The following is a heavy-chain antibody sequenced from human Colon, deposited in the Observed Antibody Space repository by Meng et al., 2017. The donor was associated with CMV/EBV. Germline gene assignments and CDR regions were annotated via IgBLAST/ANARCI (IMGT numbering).Heavy chain of an antibody. CDR3: ARGGYISSWYVAPDY. D-gene: IGHD6-13*01. CDR1: GYTFTDYY. J-gene: IGHJ4*02. V-gene: IGHV1-18*04. Sequence: QVQLVQSGAEVKKPGASVKVSCTASGYTFTDYYIHWVRQAPGQGLEWMGWISAYNGNTNYAQNFQGRLTVTTDTSTNTAYMELTRLRSDDTAVYFCARGGYISSWYVAPDYWGQGTLVTVSS. CDR2: ISAYNGNT.